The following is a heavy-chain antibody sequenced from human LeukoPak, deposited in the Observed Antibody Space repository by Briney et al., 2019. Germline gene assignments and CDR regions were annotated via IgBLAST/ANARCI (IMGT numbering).Heavy chain of an antibody. CDR3: ARSGQVYQLEEYFQH. CDR1: GFTFSSYA. J-gene: IGHJ1*01. V-gene: IGHV3-30-3*01. Sequence: PGEPLRLSCAASGFTFSSYAMHWVRQAPGKGLEWVAVISYDGSNKYYADSVKGRFTISRDNSKNTLYLQMNSLRAEDTAVYYCARSGQVYQLEEYFQHWGQGTLVTVSS. CDR2: ISYDGSNK. D-gene: IGHD2-2*01.